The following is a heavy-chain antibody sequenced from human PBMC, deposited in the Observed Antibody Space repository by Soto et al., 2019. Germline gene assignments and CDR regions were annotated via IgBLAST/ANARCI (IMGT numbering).Heavy chain of an antibody. V-gene: IGHV3-30*04. D-gene: IGHD3-22*01. CDR3: VKFPWRTYYTYSDY. CDR1: GFTFSSSA. CDR2: MSEDGDRT. J-gene: IGHJ4*02. Sequence: GGSLRLSCAASGFTFSSSALGWVRQAPGKGLEGVAGMSEDGDRTSYVEGERVDLTGCRISKKSTLFLQMDSLRVEDTAVYYCVKFPWRTYYTYSDYWGQGTLVTVSS.